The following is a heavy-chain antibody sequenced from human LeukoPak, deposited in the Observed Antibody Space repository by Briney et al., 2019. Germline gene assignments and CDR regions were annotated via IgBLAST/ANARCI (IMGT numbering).Heavy chain of an antibody. CDR3: ARDIRDAFDI. Sequence: ASVKVSCKASGYTFTSYAMHWVRQAPGQRLEWMGWISAYNGNTNYAQKLQGRVTMTTDTSTSTAYMELRSLRSDDTAVYYCARDIRDAFDIWGQGTMVTVSS. CDR1: GYTFTSYA. D-gene: IGHD2-2*02. J-gene: IGHJ3*02. V-gene: IGHV1-18*01. CDR2: ISAYNGNT.